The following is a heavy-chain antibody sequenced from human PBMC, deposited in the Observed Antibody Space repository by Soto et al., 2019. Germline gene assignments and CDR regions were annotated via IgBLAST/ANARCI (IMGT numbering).Heavy chain of an antibody. CDR3: ARDEVRGENHDAFDI. J-gene: IGHJ3*02. CDR1: GYTFTSYG. D-gene: IGHD3-10*01. CDR2: ISAYNGNT. Sequence: QVQLVQSGAEVKKPGASVKVSCKASGYTFTSYGISWVRQAPGQGLEWMGWISAYNGNTNYAQKLQGRVTMTTDTYTSTAYMELRSLRSHDTAVYYCARDEVRGENHDAFDIWGQGTMVPVSS. V-gene: IGHV1-18*01.